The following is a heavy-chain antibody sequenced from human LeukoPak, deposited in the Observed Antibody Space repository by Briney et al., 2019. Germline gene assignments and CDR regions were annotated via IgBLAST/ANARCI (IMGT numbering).Heavy chain of an antibody. J-gene: IGHJ5*02. Sequence: SETLSLTCAVYGGSFSGYYWSWIRQPPGKGLEWIGEINHSGGTKYNPSLKRRVTISVDTSKNQFSLKLSSVTAADTAVYYCARHRCSGGSCYPMNWFDPWGQGTLVTVSS. CDR3: ARHRCSGGSCYPMNWFDP. CDR2: INHSGGT. CDR1: GGSFSGYY. V-gene: IGHV4-34*01. D-gene: IGHD2-15*01.